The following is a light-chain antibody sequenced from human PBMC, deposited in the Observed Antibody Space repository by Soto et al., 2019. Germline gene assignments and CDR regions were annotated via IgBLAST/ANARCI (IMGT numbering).Light chain of an antibody. J-gene: IGKJ1*01. V-gene: IGKV1-5*03. Sequence: TQMIQSPAILSASVGDRVIITCRASQNIRTWLAWYQQKPGKAPKLLIYKTSTLEGGVPSRFSGSGSGTEFTLTISSLQPDDFATYYCQQYNNHWTLGQGTKVDIK. CDR2: KTS. CDR3: QQYNNHWT. CDR1: QNIRTW.